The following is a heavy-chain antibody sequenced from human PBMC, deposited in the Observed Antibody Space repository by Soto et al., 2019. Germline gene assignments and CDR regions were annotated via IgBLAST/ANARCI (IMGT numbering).Heavy chain of an antibody. D-gene: IGHD1-26*01. CDR2: INWNSGSI. V-gene: IGHV3-9*01. CDR3: AKDVSGRGSFYYHFGMDV. Sequence: EVQLVESGGGLVQPGRSLRLSCAASGFTFDDYAMHWVRQAPGKGLEWVSGINWNSGSIGYTDSVKARFTISRDNAKNSLYLQMNSLRTEDTALYYCAKDVSGRGSFYYHFGMDVWGHGTTVTVSS. J-gene: IGHJ6*02. CDR1: GFTFDDYA.